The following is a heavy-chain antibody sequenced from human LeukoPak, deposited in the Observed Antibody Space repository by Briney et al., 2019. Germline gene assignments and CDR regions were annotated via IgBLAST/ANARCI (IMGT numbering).Heavy chain of an antibody. CDR2: INHSGST. Sequence: PSETLSLTCAVYGGSFSGYYWSWIRQPPGKGLEWIGEINHSGSTNYRPSLKSRVTISVDTSKNQFSLKLSSVTAADTAVYYCARGVWCSTSCYRHYYYMDVWGKGTTVTVSS. CDR1: GGSFSGYY. D-gene: IGHD2-2*01. CDR3: ARGVWCSTSCYRHYYYMDV. J-gene: IGHJ6*03. V-gene: IGHV4-34*01.